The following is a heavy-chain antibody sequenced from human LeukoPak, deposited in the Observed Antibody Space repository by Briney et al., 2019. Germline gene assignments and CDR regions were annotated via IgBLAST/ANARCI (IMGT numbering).Heavy chain of an antibody. CDR2: MNPNSGNT. Sequence: ASVKVSCKASGYTFTGYYMHWVRQATGQGLEWMGWMNPNSGNTGYAQKFQGRVTMTRNTSISTAYMELSSLRSEDTAVYYCARSRYDSSGYLPSDAFDIWGQGTMVTVSS. J-gene: IGHJ3*02. CDR3: ARSRYDSSGYLPSDAFDI. D-gene: IGHD3-22*01. V-gene: IGHV1-8*02. CDR1: GYTFTGYY.